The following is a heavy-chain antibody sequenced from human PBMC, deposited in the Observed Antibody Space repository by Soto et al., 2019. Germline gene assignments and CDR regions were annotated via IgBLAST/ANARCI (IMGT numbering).Heavy chain of an antibody. CDR1: GGTFNNYA. CDR2: IIPIFNSA. Sequence: ASVKVSCKASGGTFNNYALSCVRQAPGQGLEWMGGIIPIFNSANYAQKFQGRVTITADDSTSTAYMELRSLRPDDTAVYYCAREVTVASYSFDFWGQGTLVTVSS. CDR3: AREVTVASYSFDF. J-gene: IGHJ4*02. D-gene: IGHD5-12*01. V-gene: IGHV1-69*13.